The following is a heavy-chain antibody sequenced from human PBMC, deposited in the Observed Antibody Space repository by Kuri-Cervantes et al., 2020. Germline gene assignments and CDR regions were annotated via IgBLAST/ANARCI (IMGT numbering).Heavy chain of an antibody. D-gene: IGHD5-12*01. V-gene: IGHV4-38-2*01. CDR3: ARVREVATIIKGMDY. CDR2: IYHSGST. CDR1: GYSISNGYY. J-gene: IGHJ4*02. Sequence: ESLKISCAVSGYSISNGYYWGWIRQPPGKGLEWIGEIYHSGSTNYNPSLKSRVTISVDKSKNQFSLKLSSVTAADTAVYYCARVREVATIIKGMDYWGQGTLVTVSS.